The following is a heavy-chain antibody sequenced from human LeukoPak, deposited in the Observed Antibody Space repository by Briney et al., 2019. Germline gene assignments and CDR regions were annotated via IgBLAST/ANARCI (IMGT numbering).Heavy chain of an antibody. CDR2: IYYSGST. D-gene: IGHD5-24*01. J-gene: IGHJ4*02. CDR3: ARDPRDGYNLFDY. CDR1: GGSISSSSYY. Sequence: PSQTRSLTCTVSGGSISSSSYYWGWIRQPPGKGLEWIRSIYYSGSTYYNPSLKSRVTISVDTSKNQFSLKLSYVTAADTAVYYCARDPRDGYNLFDYCGQGTLVTVSS. V-gene: IGHV4-39*07.